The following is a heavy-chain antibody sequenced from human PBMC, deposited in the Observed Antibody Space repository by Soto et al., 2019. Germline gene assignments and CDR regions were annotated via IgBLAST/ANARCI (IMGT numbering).Heavy chain of an antibody. CDR1: GGTFSSYA. Sequence: QVQLVQSGAEVKKPGSSVKVSCKASGGTFSSYAISWVRQAPGQGLEWMGGIIPIFGTANYAQKFQGRVTGTADESTNTAYKKLSRRRSEHTAGDYCAEGYDIVTGYYHPTDWGQGTLVTVSS. J-gene: IGHJ4*02. D-gene: IGHD3-9*01. CDR2: IIPIFGTA. V-gene: IGHV1-69*12. CDR3: AEGYDIVTGYYHPTD.